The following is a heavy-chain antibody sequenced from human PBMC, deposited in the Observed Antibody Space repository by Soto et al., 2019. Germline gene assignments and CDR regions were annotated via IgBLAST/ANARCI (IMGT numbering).Heavy chain of an antibody. Sequence: SVKVSCKAAGGTFSSYGISWVRQAPGQGLEWMGGIIPMFGTATHTQNFQGRLTITADESTSTAYMELSSLRSEDTAVYFCARSVGVTTLSYLDYWGQGTLVTVSS. J-gene: IGHJ4*02. D-gene: IGHD1-26*01. CDR2: IIPMFGTA. V-gene: IGHV1-69*13. CDR3: ARSVGVTTLSYLDY. CDR1: GGTFSSYG.